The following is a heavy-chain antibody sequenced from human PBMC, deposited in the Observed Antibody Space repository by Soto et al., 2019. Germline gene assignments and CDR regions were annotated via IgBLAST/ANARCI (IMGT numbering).Heavy chain of an antibody. J-gene: IGHJ4*02. V-gene: IGHV4-34*01. CDR3: AGGVVVAATPYY. D-gene: IGHD2-15*01. CDR1: GGSFSGYY. CDR2: INHSGST. Sequence: TSETLSLTCAVYGGSFSGYYWSWIRQPPGKGLEWIGEINHSGSTNYNPSLKSRVTISVDTSKNQFSLKLSSVTAADTAVYYCAGGVVVAATPYYWGQGTLVTVS.